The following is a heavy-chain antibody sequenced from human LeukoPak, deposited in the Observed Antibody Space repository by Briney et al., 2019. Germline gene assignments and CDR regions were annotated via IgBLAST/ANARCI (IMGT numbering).Heavy chain of an antibody. CDR2: INSDGSST. V-gene: IGHV3-74*01. D-gene: IGHD3-16*02. Sequence: GGSLRLSCAASGFTFSSYWMHWVRQAPGKGLVWVSRINSDGSSTSYADYVKGRFTISRDNAKNTLYLQMNSLRAEDTAVYYCARDYVWGSYRPPGYWGQGTLVTVSS. CDR3: ARDYVWGSYRPPGY. J-gene: IGHJ4*02. CDR1: GFTFSSYW.